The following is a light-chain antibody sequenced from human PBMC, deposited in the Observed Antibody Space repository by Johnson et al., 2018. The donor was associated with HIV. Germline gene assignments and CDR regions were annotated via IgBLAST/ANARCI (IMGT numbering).Light chain of an antibody. Sequence: QSILTQPPSVSAAPGQRVNISCSGNSSNIENYFVSWYQQLQGAAPRLLIYEDNKRPSGIPDRFSGSKSGASATLGITGLQTGDEADYYCGVWDASLSPHYVFGTGTTVIVL. CDR1: SSNIENYF. CDR2: EDN. V-gene: IGLV1-51*02. J-gene: IGLJ1*01. CDR3: GVWDASLSPHYV.